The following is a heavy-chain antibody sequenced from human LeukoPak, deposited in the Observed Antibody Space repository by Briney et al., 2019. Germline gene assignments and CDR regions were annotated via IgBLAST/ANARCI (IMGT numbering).Heavy chain of an antibody. D-gene: IGHD3-9*01. V-gene: IGHV4-34*01. CDR3: ARARRDILTGYLDAFDI. Sequence: PSETLFLTCAVYGGSFSGYYWSWIRQPPGKGLEWNGEINHSGSTNYNPSLKSRVTISVDTSKNQFSLKLSSVTAADTAVYYCARARRDILTGYLDAFDIWGQGTMVTVSS. CDR1: GGSFSGYY. CDR2: INHSGST. J-gene: IGHJ3*02.